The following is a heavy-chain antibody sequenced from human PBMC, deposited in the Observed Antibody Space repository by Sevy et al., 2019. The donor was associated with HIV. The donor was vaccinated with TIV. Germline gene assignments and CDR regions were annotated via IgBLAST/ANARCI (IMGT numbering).Heavy chain of an antibody. CDR3: VSGDYFGSGISNYYYNGMDL. Sequence: SQTLSLTCAISGDSVSSNSAAWNWIRQSPSRGLEWLGRTYCRSKWYNDYAVSVKSRITINPDTSKNQFSLQLNSVTPEDTAVYYCVSGDYFGSGISNYYYNGMDLWGQGTTVTVSS. CDR2: TYCRSKWYN. CDR1: GDSVSSNSAA. D-gene: IGHD3-10*01. J-gene: IGHJ6*02. V-gene: IGHV6-1*01.